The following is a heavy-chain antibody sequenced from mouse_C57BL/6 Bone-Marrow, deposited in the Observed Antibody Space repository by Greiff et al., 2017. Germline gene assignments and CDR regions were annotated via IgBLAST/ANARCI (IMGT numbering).Heavy chain of an antibody. CDR3: ARKGVFAY. CDR1: GYAFSSSW. CDR2: ISPGDGDT. V-gene: IGHV1-82*01. Sequence: QVQLKESGPELVKPGASVKISCKASGYAFSSSWMNWVKQRPGTGLEWIGRISPGDGDTNYNGKFKGKATLTADKSSSTAYLQLSSLTSEDSAVYFCARKGVFAYWGQGTLVTVSA. J-gene: IGHJ3*01.